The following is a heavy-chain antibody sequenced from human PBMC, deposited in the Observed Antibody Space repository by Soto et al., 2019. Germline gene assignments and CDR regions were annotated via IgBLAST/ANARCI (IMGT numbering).Heavy chain of an antibody. V-gene: IGHV1-8*01. D-gene: IGHD2-15*01. CDR1: GYTLTSYD. J-gene: IGHJ4*02. CDR3: ARAGFCSGGKCPPSHD. Sequence: QVQLVQSGAEVKKPGASVKVSCKTSGYTLTSYDVHWVRQASGQGLEWMGWMNPNNEDSVIAQKFQGRQTMNRDRSVNTAYMALTGLTSDDTAVYYCARAGFCSGGKCPPSHDWGQGALVTVSS. CDR2: MNPNNEDS.